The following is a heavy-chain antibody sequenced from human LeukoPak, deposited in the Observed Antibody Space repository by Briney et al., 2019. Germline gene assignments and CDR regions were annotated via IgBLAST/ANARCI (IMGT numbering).Heavy chain of an antibody. Sequence: SETLSLTCAVYGGSFSGYYWSWIRQPPGKGLEWIGEINHSGSTNYNPSLKSRVTISVDTSKNQFSLKLSSVTAADTAVYYCARVSVTTVTGTPDIYYFDYWGQGTLVTVSS. CDR2: INHSGST. J-gene: IGHJ4*02. D-gene: IGHD4-17*01. CDR3: ARVSVTTVTGTPDIYYFDY. CDR1: GGSFSGYY. V-gene: IGHV4-34*01.